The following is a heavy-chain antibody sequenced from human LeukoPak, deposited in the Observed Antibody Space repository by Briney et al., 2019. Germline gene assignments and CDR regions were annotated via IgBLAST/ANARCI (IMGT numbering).Heavy chain of an antibody. CDR1: GFTLSSYS. V-gene: IGHV3-21*01. Sequence: PGGSLRLSCAASGFTLSSYSMNWVRQAPGKGLEWVSSISSSSSYIYYADSVKGRFTISRDNAKNSLYLQMNSLRAEDTAVYYCARDEWGVDCSSTSCSINYWGQGTLVTVSS. CDR2: ISSSSSYI. CDR3: ARDEWGVDCSSTSCSINY. J-gene: IGHJ4*02. D-gene: IGHD2-2*01.